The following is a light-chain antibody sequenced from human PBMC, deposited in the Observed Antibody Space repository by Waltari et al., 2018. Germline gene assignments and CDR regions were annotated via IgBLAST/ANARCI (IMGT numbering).Light chain of an antibody. V-gene: IGKV3-15*01. CDR2: GAS. CDR3: QQYNDWPGT. Sequence: EIVMTQSPATLSVSPGERATLSCRASQSVSSNLAWYQQTPGQAPRLLIYGASTRATAIPARFSGSGSGTEFTLTINSLQSEDFAVYYCQQYNDWPGTFGQGTKLEIK. CDR1: QSVSSN. J-gene: IGKJ2*01.